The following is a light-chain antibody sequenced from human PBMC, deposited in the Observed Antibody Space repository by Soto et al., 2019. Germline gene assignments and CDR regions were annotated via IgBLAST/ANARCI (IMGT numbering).Light chain of an antibody. J-gene: IGKJ1*01. CDR2: DAS. CDR1: HSISSY. V-gene: IGKV3-11*01. Sequence: EIVFKKSPATLSLYPSERSNLSCRASHSISSYLAWYQQKPGQPPRLVIYDASNRATGIPARFSGSGSGTDFTLTISDVQPEDFALYYCHQRQSWLRTFCQGTKVDIK. CDR3: HQRQSWLRT.